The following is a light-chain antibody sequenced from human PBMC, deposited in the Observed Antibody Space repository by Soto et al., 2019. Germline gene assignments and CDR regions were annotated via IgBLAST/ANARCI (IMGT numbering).Light chain of an antibody. CDR1: ESVSNY. CDR3: QQYGSSGT. J-gene: IGKJ1*01. V-gene: IGKV3-20*01. Sequence: EIVLTQSPGTLSLSPGEGATLSCRASESVSNYFAWYQQKPGQAPRLLIYGASNRATGIPDRFSGSGSGTDFTLTISRLEPEDFAVYYCQQYGSSGTFGQGTKVEIK. CDR2: GAS.